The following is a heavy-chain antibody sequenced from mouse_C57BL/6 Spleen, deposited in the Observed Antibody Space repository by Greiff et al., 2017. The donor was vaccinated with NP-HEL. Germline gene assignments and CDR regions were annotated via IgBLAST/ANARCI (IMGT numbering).Heavy chain of an antibody. D-gene: IGHD2-5*01. CDR1: GFTFSSYA. V-gene: IGHV5-4*01. J-gene: IGHJ3*01. CDR3: ARDAYYSNRGFAY. CDR2: ISDGGSYT. Sequence: EVQLVESGGGLVKPGGSLKLSCAASGFTFSSYAMSWVRQTPEKRLEWVATISDGGSYTYYPDNVKGRFTISRDNAKNNLYLQMSHLKSEDTAMYYCARDAYYSNRGFAYWGQGTLVTVSA.